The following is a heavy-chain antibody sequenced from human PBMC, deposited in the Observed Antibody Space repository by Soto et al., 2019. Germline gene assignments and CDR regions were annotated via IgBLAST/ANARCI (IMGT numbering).Heavy chain of an antibody. J-gene: IGHJ3*02. CDR3: AKDRGLGAFDI. Sequence: GGSLRLSCAASGFSFSNYAMTWVRQAPGKGLEWVSAISLSGDSTQYADSVRGRFTISRDNSRNTLYLQMDSLRAEDTAAYFCAKDRGLGAFDIWGQGTVVTVSS. D-gene: IGHD3-16*01. CDR2: ISLSGDST. CDR1: GFSFSNYA. V-gene: IGHV3-23*01.